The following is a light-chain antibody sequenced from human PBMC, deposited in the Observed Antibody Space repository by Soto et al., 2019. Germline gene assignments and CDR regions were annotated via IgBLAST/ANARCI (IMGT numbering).Light chain of an antibody. Sequence: EIVLTQSPATLSLPPGERDTLSCRASQSVSSYLAWYQQKPGQAPRLLIYDASNRATGIPARFSGSGSGTDFTLTISSLEPEDFAVYYCQQRSNWPRTFGQGTKVDIK. V-gene: IGKV3-11*01. CDR3: QQRSNWPRT. CDR2: DAS. CDR1: QSVSSY. J-gene: IGKJ1*01.